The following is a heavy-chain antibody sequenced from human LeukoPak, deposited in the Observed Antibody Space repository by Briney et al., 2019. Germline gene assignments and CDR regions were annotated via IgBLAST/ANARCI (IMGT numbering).Heavy chain of an antibody. CDR2: ISSSGLTI. CDR3: ARVYGSGSYYNVDYYYYMDV. J-gene: IGHJ6*03. V-gene: IGHV3-48*03. D-gene: IGHD3-10*01. Sequence: GGSLRLSCAASGFIFSSYDMNWVRQAPGKGLEWVSHISSSGLTIYYTDSVKGRFTISRDNAKNSLYLQMNSLRAEDTAVYYCARVYGSGSYYNVDYYYYMDVWGKGTTVTISS. CDR1: GFIFSSYD.